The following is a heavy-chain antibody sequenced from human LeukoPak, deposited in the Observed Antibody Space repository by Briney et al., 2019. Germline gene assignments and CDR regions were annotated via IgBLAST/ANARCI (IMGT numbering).Heavy chain of an antibody. V-gene: IGHV3-74*01. CDR1: GFTLSSYW. D-gene: IGHD7-27*01. CDR3: ATEMASNWGFEGIQSLDY. J-gene: IGHJ4*02. Sequence: QTGGSLRLSCAPSGFTLSSYWVHCVRQAPGKGRVWGSRMNSDGRSTSYAHSVKGRFTISPENAQNTLGVHINRLRAEDTDVYYCATEMASNWGFEGIQSLDYWGKGTLVTVSS. CDR2: MNSDGRST.